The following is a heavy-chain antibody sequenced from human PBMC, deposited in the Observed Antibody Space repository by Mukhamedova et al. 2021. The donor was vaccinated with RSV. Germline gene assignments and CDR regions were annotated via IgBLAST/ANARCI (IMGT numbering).Heavy chain of an antibody. J-gene: IGHJ3*02. D-gene: IGHD5-18*01. V-gene: IGHV5-51*01. CDR2: IYPGDSDT. Sequence: EWMGIIYPGDSDTRYSPSFQGQVTISADKSIDTAYLQWSSLKASDTAMYYCARPGLELWTDAFDIWGQGTMVTVPS. CDR3: ARPGLELWTDAFDI.